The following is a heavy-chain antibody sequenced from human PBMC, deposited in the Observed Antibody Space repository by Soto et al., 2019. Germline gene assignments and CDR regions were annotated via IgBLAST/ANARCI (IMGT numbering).Heavy chain of an antibody. CDR3: ARIEERFLEFWFDY. CDR2: ISSSSSTI. V-gene: IGHV3-48*04. D-gene: IGHD3-3*01. J-gene: IGHJ4*02. CDR1: GFTFSSYS. Sequence: GGSLRLSCAASGFTFSSYSMNWVRQAPGKGLEWVSYISSSSSTIYYADSVKGRFTISRDNAKNSLYLQMNSLRAEDAAVYYCARIEERFLEFWFDYWGQGTLVTVSS.